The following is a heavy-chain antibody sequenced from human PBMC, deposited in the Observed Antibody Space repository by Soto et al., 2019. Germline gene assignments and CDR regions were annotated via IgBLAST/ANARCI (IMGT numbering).Heavy chain of an antibody. D-gene: IGHD3-22*01. CDR1: GGTFSSYA. V-gene: IGHV1-69*13. CDR2: IIPIFGTA. Sequence: SVKVSCKASGGTFSSYAISWVRQAPGQGLERMGGIIPIFGTANYAQKFQGRVTITADESTSTAYMELSSLRSEDTAVYYCASQRYYYDSSGYYPYFDYWGQGTLVTVSS. J-gene: IGHJ4*02. CDR3: ASQRYYYDSSGYYPYFDY.